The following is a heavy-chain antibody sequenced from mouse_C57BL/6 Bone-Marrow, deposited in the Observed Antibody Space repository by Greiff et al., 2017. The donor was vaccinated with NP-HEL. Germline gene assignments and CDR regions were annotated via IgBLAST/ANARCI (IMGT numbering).Heavy chain of an antibody. V-gene: IGHV1-15*01. CDR1: GYTFTDYE. J-gene: IGHJ2*01. CDR3: TRDYDYDGGGHFDY. D-gene: IGHD2-4*01. Sequence: QVQLQQSGAELVRPGASVTLSCKASGYTFTDYEMHWVKQTPVHGLEWIGAIDPETGGTAYNQKFKGKAILTADKSSSTAYMELRSLTSEDSAVYYCTRDYDYDGGGHFDYWGQGTTLTVSS. CDR2: IDPETGGT.